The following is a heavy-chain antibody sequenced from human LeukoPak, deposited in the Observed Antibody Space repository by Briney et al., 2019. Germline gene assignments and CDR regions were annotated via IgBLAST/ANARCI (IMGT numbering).Heavy chain of an antibody. Sequence: GGSLRLSCAASGFTFSDYWMHWVRQAPGKGLVWVSRISSDGSRVTYADSVKGRFTVSRDNSKNTMYLQVNSLRAEDTAVYYCTREGMGTTFSAWFDPWGQGTLVTVSS. D-gene: IGHD1-7*01. CDR3: TREGMGTTFSAWFDP. J-gene: IGHJ5*02. CDR2: ISSDGSRV. CDR1: GFTFSDYW. V-gene: IGHV3-74*01.